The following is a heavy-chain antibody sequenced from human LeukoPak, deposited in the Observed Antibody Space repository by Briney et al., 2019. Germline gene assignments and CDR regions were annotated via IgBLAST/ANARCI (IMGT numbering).Heavy chain of an antibody. CDR1: GGSIISSNYY. CDR3: ASTLRFLPYRRFDY. D-gene: IGHD3-3*01. V-gene: IGHV4-39*01. CDR2: IYQSGSGSS. Sequence: SETLSLTCSVSGGSIISSNYYWGWIRQPPGKGLEWIGSIYQSGSGSSYYNPSLNSRVTISGDTSKNQFFLRLSSVTAADTAVYYCASTLRFLPYRRFDYWGQGTLVTVPS. J-gene: IGHJ4*02.